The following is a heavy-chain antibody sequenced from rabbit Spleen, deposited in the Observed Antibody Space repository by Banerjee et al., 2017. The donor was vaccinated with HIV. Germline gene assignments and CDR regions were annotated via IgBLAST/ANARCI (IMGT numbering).Heavy chain of an antibody. D-gene: IGHD4-1*01. Sequence: EQLEESGGGLVKPEGSLTLTCTPSGFSFSDKAVMCWVRQAPGKGLEWIGIIYAAKGSTDYASWVNGRFTISSDNAQSTVDLKMTSLTAADTATYFCARAIVPWLGLTRLDLWGQGTLVTVS. CDR3: ARAIVPWLGLTRLDL. CDR2: IYAAKGST. CDR1: GFSFSDKA. V-gene: IGHV1S47*01. J-gene: IGHJ3*01.